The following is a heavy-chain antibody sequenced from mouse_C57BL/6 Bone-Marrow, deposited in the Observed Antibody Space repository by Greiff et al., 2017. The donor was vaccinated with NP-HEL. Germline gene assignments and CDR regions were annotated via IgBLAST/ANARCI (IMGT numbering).Heavy chain of an antibody. D-gene: IGHD1-1*01. CDR1: GYTFTSYW. J-gene: IGHJ3*01. CDR3: ARWGYYYGRGP. V-gene: IGHV1-69*01. Sequence: QVQLQQPGAELVMPGASVKLSCKASGYTFTSYWMHWVKQRPGQGLEWIGEIDPSDSYTNYNQKFKGKSTLTVDKSSSTAYMQLSSLTSEDSAVYYCARWGYYYGRGPWGQGTLVTVSA. CDR2: IDPSDSYT.